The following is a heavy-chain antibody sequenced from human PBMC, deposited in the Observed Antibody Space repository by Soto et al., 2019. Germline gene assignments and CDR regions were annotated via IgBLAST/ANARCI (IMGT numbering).Heavy chain of an antibody. J-gene: IGHJ4*02. CDR1: GFTFSSYW. CDR3: VRDRSGSYWEGFDY. CDR2: IKHDGSEK. V-gene: IGHV3-7*01. D-gene: IGHD1-26*01. Sequence: EVQLVESGGGLVHLGGSRRLSCAASGFTFSSYWMTWVRQAPGKGLEWVANIKHDGSEKYYVDSVKGRFTISRDNARNSVFLEMKSLRVEDTAVYSCVRDRSGSYWEGFDYWGQGTLVTVSS.